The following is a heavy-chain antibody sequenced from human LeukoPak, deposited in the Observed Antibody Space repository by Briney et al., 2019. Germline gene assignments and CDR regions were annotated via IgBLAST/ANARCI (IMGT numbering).Heavy chain of an antibody. CDR3: AKDRHAPGRYCSSTSCFPFDS. V-gene: IGHV3-53*01. CDR2: IYSGGST. D-gene: IGHD2-2*01. J-gene: IGHJ5*01. CDR1: GFTVSSNY. Sequence: GGSLRLSCAASGFTVSSNYMSWVRQAPGKGLEWVSVIYSGGSTYYADSVKGRFTISRDNTKNTLYLQMNSLRAEDTAVYYCAKDRHAPGRYCSSTSCFPFDSWGQGTLVAVSS.